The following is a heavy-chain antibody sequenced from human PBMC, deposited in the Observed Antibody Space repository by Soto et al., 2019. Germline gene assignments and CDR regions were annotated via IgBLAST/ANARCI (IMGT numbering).Heavy chain of an antibody. V-gene: IGHV4-4*02. CDR1: GGSISSSNW. D-gene: IGHD3-10*02. Sequence: QVQLQESGPGLVKPSGTLSLTCAVSGGSISSSNWWSWVRQPPGKGLEWIGEIYHSGSTNYNPSLKSRVTISGDKAKNQFSLKLRSVTAADTAVYYCASVRGGYYSAMDVWGQGTTVTVSS. CDR3: ASVRGGYYSAMDV. CDR2: IYHSGST. J-gene: IGHJ6*02.